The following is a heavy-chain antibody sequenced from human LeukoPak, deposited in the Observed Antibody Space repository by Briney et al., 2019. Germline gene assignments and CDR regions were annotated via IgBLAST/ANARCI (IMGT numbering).Heavy chain of an antibody. CDR2: IIPILGIA. D-gene: IGHD4-11*01. CDR3: ARDTVTTDCFDY. J-gene: IGHJ4*02. Sequence: SVKVSCKASGGTFSSYAISWVRQAPGQGLEWMGRIIPILGIANYAQKFQGRVTITADKSTSTAYMELSSLRSEDTVVYYCARDTVTTDCFDYWGQGTLVTVSS. V-gene: IGHV1-69*04. CDR1: GGTFSSYA.